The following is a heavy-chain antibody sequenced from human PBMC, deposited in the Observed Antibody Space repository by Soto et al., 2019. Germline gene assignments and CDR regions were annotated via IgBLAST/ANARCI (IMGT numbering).Heavy chain of an antibody. D-gene: IGHD6-13*01. CDR3: ARTAGGRVRGALDI. V-gene: IGHV3-30-3*01. J-gene: IGHJ3*02. Sequence: AGGSLRLSCVASGFTFSSYGMHWVRQAPGKGLEWVAVIPNTENKKYYADSVKGRFTISRDNSQNTLFLQMDGLMSEDTAVYYCARTAGGRVRGALDIWGQGTMVTVSS. CDR2: IPNTENKK. CDR1: GFTFSSYG.